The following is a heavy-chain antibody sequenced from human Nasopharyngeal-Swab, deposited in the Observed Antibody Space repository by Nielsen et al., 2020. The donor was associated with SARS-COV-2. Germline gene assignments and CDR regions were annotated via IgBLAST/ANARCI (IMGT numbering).Heavy chain of an antibody. CDR3: ARATLENSSSWVVYYYYYMDV. CDR2: IYHTACT. Sequence: SQILSSTFAVLGAPFSSSNWRSLVRQPPGKALQWIGEIYHTACTNYNPSLKSRVTISVDKSKNQFSLKLSSVTAADTAVYYCARATLENSSSWVVYYYYYMDVWGKGTTVTVSS. D-gene: IGHD6-13*01. J-gene: IGHJ6*03. V-gene: IGHV4-4*02. CDR1: GAPFSSSNW.